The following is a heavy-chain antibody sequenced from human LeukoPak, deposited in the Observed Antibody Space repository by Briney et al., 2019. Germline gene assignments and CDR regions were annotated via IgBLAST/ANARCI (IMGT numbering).Heavy chain of an antibody. J-gene: IGHJ4*02. CDR1: GFTVSTNY. CDR2: IYSGGGT. CDR3: ARGGHRQQQLDY. D-gene: IGHD6-13*01. V-gene: IGHV3-53*01. Sequence: GGSLRLSCAASGFTVSTNYMSWVRQAPGKGLEWVSVIYSGGGTSYAASVKGRFTISRDNSKNTLYLQMNSLRAEDTAVYYCARGGHRQQQLDYWGQGTLVTVSS.